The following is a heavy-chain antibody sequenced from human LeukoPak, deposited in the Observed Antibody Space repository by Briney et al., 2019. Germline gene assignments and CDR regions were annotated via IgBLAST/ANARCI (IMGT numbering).Heavy chain of an antibody. CDR3: AREGLLCGGDCYRDGFDI. J-gene: IGHJ3*02. V-gene: IGHV4-59*01. CDR2: ISDSGST. Sequence: SETLSLTCTVSGGSISSYYWSWIRQPPGKGLEWIGYISDSGSTNYNPSLKRRVTISVDTSKNQFSLKLTSVTAADTALYYCAREGLLCGGDCYRDGFDIWGQGTLVTVSS. CDR1: GGSISSYY. D-gene: IGHD2-21*02.